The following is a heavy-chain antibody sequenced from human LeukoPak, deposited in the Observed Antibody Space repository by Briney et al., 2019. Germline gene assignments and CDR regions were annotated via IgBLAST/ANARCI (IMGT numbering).Heavy chain of an antibody. D-gene: IGHD1-26*01. CDR2: IWHDGGNE. V-gene: IGHV3-33*01. CDR1: GFTFGTYA. J-gene: IGHJ4*02. CDR3: ARDFQWALDY. Sequence: RGSLRLSCAASGFTFGTYAMHWVRQAPGKGLEWVAVIWHDGGNEYFADSVKGRFTISRDNSKNMVYLQMNSLRVEDTAVYYCARDFQWALDYWGQGTLVTVSS.